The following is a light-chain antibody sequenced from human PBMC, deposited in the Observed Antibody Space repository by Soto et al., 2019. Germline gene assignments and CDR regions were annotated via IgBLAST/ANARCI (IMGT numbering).Light chain of an antibody. CDR2: EGS. CDR1: SSDVGSYNL. Sequence: QSALTQPASVSGSPGQSITLSCTGTSSDVGSYNLVSWYQQHPRKAHKLMIYEGSKRPSGVSNRFSGSKSGNTASLTISGLQSEDEADYYCCSYAGFSYVFGTGTKLTVL. J-gene: IGLJ1*01. CDR3: CSYAGFSYV. V-gene: IGLV2-23*01.